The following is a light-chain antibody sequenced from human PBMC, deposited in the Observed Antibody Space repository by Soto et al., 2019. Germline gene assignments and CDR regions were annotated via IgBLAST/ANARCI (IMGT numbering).Light chain of an antibody. J-gene: IGKJ1*01. CDR1: QSISSY. CDR2: ATS. CDR3: QERKT. Sequence: DIKMTQSPSSLSASVGDRVTITCRASQSISSYLNWYQQKPGKAPNLLIYATSSLQSGVPSRFSGSGSGTDFTLTISNLQPEDSAIYYCQERKTFGQGTKVEIK. V-gene: IGKV1-39*01.